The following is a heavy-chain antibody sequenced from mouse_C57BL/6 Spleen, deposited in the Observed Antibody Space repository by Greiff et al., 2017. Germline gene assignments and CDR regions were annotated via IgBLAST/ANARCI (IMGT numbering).Heavy chain of an antibody. CDR3: AGYGNYGFAY. CDR2: INPGSGGT. V-gene: IGHV1-54*01. D-gene: IGHD2-1*01. Sequence: QVQLQQSGAELVRPGTSVKVSCKASGYAFTNYLIEWVKQRPGQGLEWIGVINPGSGGTNYNEKFKGKATLTADKSSSTAYMQLSSLTSEDSAVYFCAGYGNYGFAYWGQGTLVTVSA. J-gene: IGHJ3*01. CDR1: GYAFTNYL.